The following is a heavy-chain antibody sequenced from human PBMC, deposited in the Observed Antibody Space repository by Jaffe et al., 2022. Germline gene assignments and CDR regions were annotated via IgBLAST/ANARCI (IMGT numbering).Heavy chain of an antibody. CDR3: ARVSDIGGPYYYYYMDV. CDR1: GFTFSDHY. Sequence: EVQLVESGGGLVQPGGSLRLSCAASGFTFSDHYMDWVRQAPGKGLEWVGRTRNKANSYTTEYAASVKGRFTISRDDSKNSLYLQMNSLKTEDTAVYYCARVSDIGGPYYYYYMDVWGKGTTVTVSS. V-gene: IGHV3-72*01. CDR2: TRNKANSYTT. D-gene: IGHD3-16*01. J-gene: IGHJ6*03.